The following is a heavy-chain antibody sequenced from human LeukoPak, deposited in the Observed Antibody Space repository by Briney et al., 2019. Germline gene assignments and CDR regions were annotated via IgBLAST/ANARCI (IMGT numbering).Heavy chain of an antibody. CDR1: GFTFSSYA. V-gene: IGHV3-21*01. J-gene: IGHJ4*02. Sequence: GGSLRLSCAASGFTFSSYAMSWVRQAPGKGLEWVSSISSSSSYIYYADSVKGRFTISRDNAKNSLYLQMNSLRAEDTAVYYCARDPGFPGAYWGQGTLVTVSS. D-gene: IGHD3-10*01. CDR3: ARDPGFPGAY. CDR2: ISSSSSYI.